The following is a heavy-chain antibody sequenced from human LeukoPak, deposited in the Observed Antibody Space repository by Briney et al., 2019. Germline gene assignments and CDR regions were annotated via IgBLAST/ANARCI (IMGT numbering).Heavy chain of an antibody. CDR2: ISAYNGNT. D-gene: IGHD3-10*01. CDR1: GYTFTSYG. CDR3: ARGHTVLLWFGELLTLDY. Sequence: ASVKVSCKASGYTFTSYGLSWVRQAPGQGLEWMGWISAYNGNTNYAQKLQGRVTMTTDTSTSTAYMELRSLRSDNTAVYYCARGHTVLLWFGELLTLDYWGQGTLVTVSS. J-gene: IGHJ4*02. V-gene: IGHV1-18*01.